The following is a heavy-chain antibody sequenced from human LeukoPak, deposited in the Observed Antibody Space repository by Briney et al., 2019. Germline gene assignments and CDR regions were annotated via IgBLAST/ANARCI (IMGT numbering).Heavy chain of an antibody. CDR3: ARDDYGGNYNWFDP. CDR1: GFTFSSYE. V-gene: IGHV3-48*03. D-gene: IGHD4-23*01. CDR2: ISSSGSTI. J-gene: IGHJ5*02. Sequence: GGSLRLSCAASGFTFSSYEMNWVRQAPGKGLEWVSYISSSGSTIYYADSVKGRFTISRDNAKNSLHLQMNSLRAEDTAVYYCARDDYGGNYNWFDPWGQGTLVTVSS.